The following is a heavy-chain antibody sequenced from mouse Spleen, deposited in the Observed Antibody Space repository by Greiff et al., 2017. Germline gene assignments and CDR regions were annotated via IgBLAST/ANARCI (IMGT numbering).Heavy chain of an antibody. D-gene: IGHD1-2*01. CDR3: KTYYGYGFAY. CDR1: GYTFTNYW. J-gene: IGHJ3*01. CDR2: IYPGGGYT. Sequence: VQLQESGAELVRPGTSVKMSCKASGYTFTNYWIGWAKQRPGHGLEWIGDIYPGGGYTNYNEKFKGKATLTADKSSSTAYMQLNSLTSEDSAVYFCKTYYGYGFAYWGQGTLVTVSA. V-gene: IGHV1-63*01.